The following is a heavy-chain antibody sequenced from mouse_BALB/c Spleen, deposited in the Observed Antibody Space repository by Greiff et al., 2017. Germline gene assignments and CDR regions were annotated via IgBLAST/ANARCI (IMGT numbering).Heavy chain of an antibody. Sequence: EVQLQQSGPELVKPGASVKISCKASGYTFTDYNMHWVKQSLGKSLEWIGYIYPYNGGTGYNQKFKSKATLTVDNSSSTAYMELRSLTSEDSAVYYCARGGGKRGVWFAYWGQGTLVTVSA. D-gene: IGHD1-1*02. J-gene: IGHJ3*01. CDR2: IYPYNGGT. CDR1: GYTFTDYN. V-gene: IGHV1S29*02. CDR3: ARGGGKRGVWFAY.